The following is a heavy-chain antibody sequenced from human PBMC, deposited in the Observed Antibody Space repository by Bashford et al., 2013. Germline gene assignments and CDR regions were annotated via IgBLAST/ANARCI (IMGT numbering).Heavy chain of an antibody. J-gene: IGHJ4*02. V-gene: IGHV4-59*11. D-gene: IGHD4-11*01. CDR1: HS. Sequence: HSRRWIRQPPGKGLQWIGYIHHTGSTSYSRSLQSRVTISVDTSKNQFSLRLSSVTAADTAIYYCARRRDYNNVDYWGPGTLVTVSS. CDR2: IHHTGST. CDR3: ARRRDYNNVDY.